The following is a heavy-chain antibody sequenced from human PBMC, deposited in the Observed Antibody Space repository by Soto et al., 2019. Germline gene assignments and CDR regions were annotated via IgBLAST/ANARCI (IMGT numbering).Heavy chain of an antibody. CDR1: GFTFSAYW. CDR2: IRYDGVGA. V-gene: IGHV3-74*01. CDR3: TRVGATWMDV. J-gene: IGHJ6*02. Sequence: EVQLVESGGGLVQPGGSLRLSCAASGFTFSAYWMHWVRQAPGKGLEWVSRIRYDGVGANYADSVQGRFSISRDNAKQMLYLEMNSLRPDDTDVYYCTRVGATWMDVWGQGTKVTVS. D-gene: IGHD1-26*01.